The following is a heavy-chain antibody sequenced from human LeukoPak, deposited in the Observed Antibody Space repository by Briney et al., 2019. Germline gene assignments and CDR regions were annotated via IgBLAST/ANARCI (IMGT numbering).Heavy chain of an antibody. CDR2: IYYSGST. D-gene: IGHD6-13*01. Sequence: SETLSLTCTVSGGSISSYYWSWIRQPPGKGLEWIGYIYYSGSTNYNPSLKSRVTISVDTSKNQFSLKLSSVTAADTAVYYCARARLYSSSIGDAFDIWGQGTMVTVSS. CDR3: ARARLYSSSIGDAFDI. CDR1: GGSISSYY. V-gene: IGHV4-59*01. J-gene: IGHJ3*02.